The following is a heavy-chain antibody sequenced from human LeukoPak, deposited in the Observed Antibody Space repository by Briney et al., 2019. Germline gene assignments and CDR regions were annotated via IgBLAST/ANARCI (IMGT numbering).Heavy chain of an antibody. CDR3: ASGGTHFDY. V-gene: IGHV3-48*04. CDR2: ISTLSGTI. J-gene: IGHJ4*02. CDR1: GFTFSSYS. Sequence: PGGSLRLSCAASGFTFSSYSMHWVRQGPAKGLEWVAYISTLSGTIFYADSVKGRFTTSRDNSKNSLYLQMNSLRTEDTALYYCASGGTHFDYWGQGTLVTVSS. D-gene: IGHD3-16*01.